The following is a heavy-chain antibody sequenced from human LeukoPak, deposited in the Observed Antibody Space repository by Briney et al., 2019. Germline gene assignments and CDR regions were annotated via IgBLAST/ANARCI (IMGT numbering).Heavy chain of an antibody. CDR1: GFTFSIYY. CDR3: VRGESYYDSSAYYFLFDY. J-gene: IGHJ4*02. Sequence: GGSLRLSCAASGFTFSIYYMNWVRQAPGKGLEWVSSISSSSSYMYYADSVKGRFTVSRDNAENSLYLQMNSLRAEDTAVYYCVRGESYYDSSAYYFLFDYWGQGTLVTVSS. V-gene: IGHV3-21*01. D-gene: IGHD3-22*01. CDR2: ISSSSSYM.